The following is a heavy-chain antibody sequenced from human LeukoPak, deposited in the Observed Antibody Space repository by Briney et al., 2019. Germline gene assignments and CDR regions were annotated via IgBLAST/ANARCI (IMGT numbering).Heavy chain of an antibody. CDR3: AKVGSGYYDHLDF. CDR2: ISSSGGST. V-gene: IGHV3-23*01. D-gene: IGHD3-22*01. J-gene: IGHJ4*02. CDR1: GFTFRSYA. Sequence: PGGSLRLSRAASGFTFRSYAMSWVRQAPGKGLEWVSAISSSGGSTYHADSVRGRFTISRDNSKNTQYLQMNSLRVEDTAVYYCAKVGSGYYDHLDFWGQGILVTVSS.